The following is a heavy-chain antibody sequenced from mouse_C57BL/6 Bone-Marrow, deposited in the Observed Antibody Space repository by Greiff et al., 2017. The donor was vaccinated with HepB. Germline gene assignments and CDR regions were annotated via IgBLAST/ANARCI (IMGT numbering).Heavy chain of an antibody. J-gene: IGHJ1*03. V-gene: IGHV1-5*01. CDR2: IYPGNSDT. D-gene: IGHD1-1*01. Sequence: EVQLVESGTVLARPGASVKMSCKTSGYTFTSYWMHWVKQRPGQGLEWIGAIYPGNSDTSYNQKFKGKAKLTAVTSASTAYMELSSLTNEDSAVYYCTRYSFYGSSYSWYFDVWGTGTTVTVSS. CDR1: GYTFTSYW. CDR3: TRYSFYGSSYSWYFDV.